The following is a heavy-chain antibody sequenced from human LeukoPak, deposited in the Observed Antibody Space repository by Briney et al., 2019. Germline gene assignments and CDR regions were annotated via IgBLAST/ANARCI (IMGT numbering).Heavy chain of an antibody. V-gene: IGHV3-23*01. CDR1: GFTFDDYA. J-gene: IGHJ4*02. CDR2: ISGSGGST. Sequence: GGSLRLSCAASGFTFDDYAMHWVRQAPGKGLEWVSAISGSGGSTYYADSVKGRFTISRDNSKNTLYLQMNSLRAEDTAVYYCAKDREYSSSPSYFDYWGQGTLVTVSS. D-gene: IGHD6-6*01. CDR3: AKDREYSSSPSYFDY.